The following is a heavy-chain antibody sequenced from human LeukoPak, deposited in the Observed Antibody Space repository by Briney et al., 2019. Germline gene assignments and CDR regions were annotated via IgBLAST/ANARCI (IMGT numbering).Heavy chain of an antibody. CDR2: TSSSSSYT. CDR1: GFTFSDYY. CDR3: ARVEVVTAIPDAFDI. Sequence: GGSLRLSCAASGFTFSDYYMSWIRQAPGKGLEWVSYTSSSSSYTNYADSVKGRFTISRDNAKNSLYLQMNSLRAEDTAVYYCARVEVVTAIPDAFDIWGQGTMVTVSS. D-gene: IGHD2-21*02. V-gene: IGHV3-11*05. J-gene: IGHJ3*02.